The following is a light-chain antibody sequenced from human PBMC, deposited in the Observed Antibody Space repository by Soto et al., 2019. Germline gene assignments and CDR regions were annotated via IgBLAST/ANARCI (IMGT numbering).Light chain of an antibody. J-gene: IGKJ4*01. CDR3: HNYTRAPA. CDR2: AAS. V-gene: IGKV1-27*01. CDR1: QGISNY. Sequence: DIQMTQSPSSLSASVGDRVTITCRASQGISNYLAWYQQIPGKVPKLLISAASTLQSGVPSRFSGSGSGTDFTLTISRLQPDDVSTYYCHNYTRAPAFGGGTKVEIK.